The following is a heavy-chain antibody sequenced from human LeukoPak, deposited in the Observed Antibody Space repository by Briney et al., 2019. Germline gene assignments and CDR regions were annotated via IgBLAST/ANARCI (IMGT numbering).Heavy chain of an antibody. CDR3: ARAPKNDAYDI. Sequence: GDSLKVSCKASGYTFTGYYIHWVRQAPGHGLEWVGWINPNSGDTHSAQNFQGRVTMTRDTSISTASMDLSRLRSDDTAVYYCARAPKNDAYDIWGRGTMVTVSS. V-gene: IGHV1-2*02. CDR2: INPNSGDT. CDR1: GYTFTGYY. J-gene: IGHJ3*02.